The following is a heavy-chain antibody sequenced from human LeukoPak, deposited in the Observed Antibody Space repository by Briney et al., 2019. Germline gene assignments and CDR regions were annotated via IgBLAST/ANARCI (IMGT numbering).Heavy chain of an antibody. D-gene: IGHD3-10*01. Sequence: GGSLRLSCAASGFIFSGYAMGWVRQAPGKGLEWVSGISGSGTGTYYADSVKGRFTISRDNSQNTLYVQINSLKAEDTAVYYCAKSYGSASDYHYWGQGTLVTVSS. V-gene: IGHV3-23*01. CDR2: ISGSGTGT. CDR1: GFIFSGYA. J-gene: IGHJ4*02. CDR3: AKSYGSASDYHY.